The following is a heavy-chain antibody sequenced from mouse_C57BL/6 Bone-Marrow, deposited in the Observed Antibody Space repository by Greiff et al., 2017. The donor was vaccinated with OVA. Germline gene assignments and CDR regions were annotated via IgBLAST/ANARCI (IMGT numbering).Heavy chain of an antibody. Sequence: VQLQQSGPGLVAPSQSLSITCTVSGFSLTSYAISWVRQPPGKGLEWLGVIWTGGGTHYNSALKSRLSISKDNSKSQVFLKMNSLQTDDTARYYCARWYYYGSYYFDYWGQGTTLTVSS. CDR1: GFSLTSYA. CDR3: ARWYYYGSYYFDY. V-gene: IGHV2-9-1*01. D-gene: IGHD1-1*01. J-gene: IGHJ2*01. CDR2: IWTGGGT.